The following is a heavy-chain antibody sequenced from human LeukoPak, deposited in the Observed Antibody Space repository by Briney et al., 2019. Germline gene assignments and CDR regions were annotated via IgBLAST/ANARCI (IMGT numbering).Heavy chain of an antibody. Sequence: PGGSLRLSCTASGFTFGDYAMSWDREAPGKGLEWVGFIRSKAYGGTTEYAASVKGRFTISRDDSKSIAYLQMNSLKTEDTAVYYCTRAKYYDSSGYFGYWGQGTLVTVSS. CDR1: GFTFGDYA. CDR2: IRSKAYGGTT. J-gene: IGHJ4*02. D-gene: IGHD3-22*01. CDR3: TRAKYYDSSGYFGY. V-gene: IGHV3-49*04.